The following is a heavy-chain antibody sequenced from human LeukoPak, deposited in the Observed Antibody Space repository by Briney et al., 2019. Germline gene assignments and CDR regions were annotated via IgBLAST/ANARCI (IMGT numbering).Heavy chain of an antibody. Sequence: SETLSLTCTVSGGSLSSYYWSWIRQPPGKGLEWIGYIYHSGSTNYNPSLKSRVTISVDTSKKQFSLKLSSVTAADTAVYYCARVPSFNHYDQQWYFDLWGRGTLVTVSS. V-gene: IGHV4-59*01. CDR2: IYHSGST. J-gene: IGHJ2*01. CDR3: ARVPSFNHYDQQWYFDL. CDR1: GGSLSSYY. D-gene: IGHD3-22*01.